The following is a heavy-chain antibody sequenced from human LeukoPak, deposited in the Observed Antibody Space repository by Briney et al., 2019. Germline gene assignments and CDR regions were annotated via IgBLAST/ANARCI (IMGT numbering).Heavy chain of an antibody. CDR2: ISYDGSNK. D-gene: IGHD2-15*01. CDR3: AKDRKKDIVVVVAAIDY. Sequence: PGGSLRLSCGASGFTFSSYGMHWVRQAPGKGLEWVAVISYDGSNKYYADSVKGRFTISRDNSKNTLYLQMNSLRAEDTAVYYCAKDRKKDIVVVVAAIDYWGQGTLVTVSS. V-gene: IGHV3-30*18. J-gene: IGHJ4*02. CDR1: GFTFSSYG.